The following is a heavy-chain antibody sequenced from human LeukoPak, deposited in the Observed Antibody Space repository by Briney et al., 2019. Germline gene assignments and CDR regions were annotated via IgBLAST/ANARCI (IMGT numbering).Heavy chain of an antibody. V-gene: IGHV3-53*01. CDR2: IYSGGST. D-gene: IGHD3-3*01. CDR3: AKVSPINPSGYLDY. Sequence: GGSLRLSCAASGFTVSSNYMSWVRQAPGKGLKWVSVIYSGGSTYYADSVKGRFTISRDNSKNTLYLQMNSLRAEDTAVYYCAKVSPINPSGYLDYWGQGTLVTVSS. J-gene: IGHJ4*02. CDR1: GFTVSSNY.